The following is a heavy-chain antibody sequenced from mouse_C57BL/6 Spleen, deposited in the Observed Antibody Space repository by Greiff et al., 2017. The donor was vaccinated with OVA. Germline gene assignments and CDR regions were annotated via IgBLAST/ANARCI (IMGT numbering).Heavy chain of an antibody. CDR2: ISSGSSTI. V-gene: IGHV5-17*01. J-gene: IGHJ4*01. D-gene: IGHD1-1*01. CDR1: GFTFSDYG. CDR3: ARRVDYYAMDY. Sequence: EVHLVESGGGLVKPGGSLKLSCAASGFTFSDYGMHWVRQAPEKGLEWVAYISSGSSTIYYADTVKGRFTISRANAKNTLFLQMTSLRSEDTAMYYCARRVDYYAMDYWGQGTSVTVSS.